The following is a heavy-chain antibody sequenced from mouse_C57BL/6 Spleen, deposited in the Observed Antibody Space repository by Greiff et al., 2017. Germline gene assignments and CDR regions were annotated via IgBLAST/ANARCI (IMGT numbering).Heavy chain of an antibody. V-gene: IGHV1-19*01. D-gene: IGHD1-1*01. Sequence: VQLQQSGPVLVKPGASVKMSCKASGYTFTDYYMNWVKQSHGKSLEWIGVINPYNGGTSYNQKFKGQATLTVDKSSSTAYMELNSLTSDDSAVYYCARRSLRSYFDYWGQGTTLTGSS. CDR2: INPYNGGT. CDR3: ARRSLRSYFDY. J-gene: IGHJ2*01. CDR1: GYTFTDYY.